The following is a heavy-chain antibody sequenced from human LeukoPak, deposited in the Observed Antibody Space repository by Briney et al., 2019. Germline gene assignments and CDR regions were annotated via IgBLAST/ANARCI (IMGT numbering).Heavy chain of an antibody. D-gene: IGHD5-18*01. CDR3: ARAIGGYSYSSNWFNP. CDR1: GYTFTSYG. V-gene: IGHV1-18*01. J-gene: IGHJ5*02. Sequence: ASVKVSCKASGYTFTSYGISWVRQAPGQGLEWMGWISAYNGNTNYAQKLQGRVTMTTDTSTSTAYMELRSLRSDDTAVYYCARAIGGYSYSSNWFNPWGQGTLVTVSS. CDR2: ISAYNGNT.